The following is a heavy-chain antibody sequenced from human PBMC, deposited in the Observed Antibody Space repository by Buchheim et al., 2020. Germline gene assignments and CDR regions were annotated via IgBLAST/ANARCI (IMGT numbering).Heavy chain of an antibody. Sequence: QVQLQESGPGLVKPSQTLSLTCTVSGGSISSGGYYWSWIRQHPGKGLEWIGYIYYSGSTYYNPSLKSRVTISVDTSKNQFSLKLSSVTAADTAVYYCARSRIMITFGRVIVIDWFDPWGQGTL. CDR3: ARSRIMITFGRVIVIDWFDP. CDR2: IYYSGST. V-gene: IGHV4-31*03. CDR1: GGSISSGGYY. D-gene: IGHD3-16*02. J-gene: IGHJ5*02.